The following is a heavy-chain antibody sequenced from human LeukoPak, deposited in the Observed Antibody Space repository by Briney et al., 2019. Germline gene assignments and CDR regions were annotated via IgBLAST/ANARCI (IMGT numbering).Heavy chain of an antibody. D-gene: IGHD6-13*01. V-gene: IGHV3-53*01. CDR1: GFTVSSNY. J-gene: IGHJ4*02. Sequence: GGSLRLSCAASGFTVSSNYMSWVRQAPGKGLEWVSVIYSGGSTYYADSVKGRFTISRDNSKNTLYLQMNSLRAEDTAVYYCARESKAVAAAGTTGYWGQGTLVSVSS. CDR2: IYSGGST. CDR3: ARESKAVAAAGTTGY.